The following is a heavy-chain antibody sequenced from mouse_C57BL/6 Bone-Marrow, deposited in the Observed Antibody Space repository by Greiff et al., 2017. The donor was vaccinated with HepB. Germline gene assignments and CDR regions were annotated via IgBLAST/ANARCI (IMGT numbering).Heavy chain of an antibody. Sequence: QVQLQQPGAELVKPGASVKMSCKASGYTFTSYWITWVKQRPGQGLEWIGDIYPGSGSTNYNEKFKSKATLTVDTSSSTAYMQLSSLTSEDSAVYDCARSCTVGYYEFAYWGQGTLVTVSA. J-gene: IGHJ3*01. V-gene: IGHV1-55*01. CDR2: IYPGSGST. D-gene: IGHD2-3*01. CDR3: ARSCTVGYYEFAY. CDR1: GYTFTSYW.